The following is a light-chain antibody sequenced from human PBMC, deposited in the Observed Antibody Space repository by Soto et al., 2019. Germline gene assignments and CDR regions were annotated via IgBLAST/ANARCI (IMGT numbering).Light chain of an antibody. CDR1: NSDVGSYNL. CDR2: EVT. V-gene: IGLV2-23*02. J-gene: IGLJ1*01. CDR3: FSYAGDSVYV. Sequence: QSALTQPASVSGSPRQSITISCTGTNSDVGSYNLVSWFQQHPGKAPKLVIYEVTKRPSGVSDRFSGSKSGNTASLTISGLQAEDDADYYCFSYAGDSVYVFGTGTKLPVL.